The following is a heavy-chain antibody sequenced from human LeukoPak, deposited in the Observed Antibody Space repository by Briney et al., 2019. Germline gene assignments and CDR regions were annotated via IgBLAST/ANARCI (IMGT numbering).Heavy chain of an antibody. CDR3: AKDSEYSSSSGDFDY. D-gene: IGHD6-6*01. CDR1: GFTFSSYA. Sequence: GGSLRLSCAASGFTFSSYAMSWVRQAPGKGLEWVSAISGSGGSTDYADSVKGRFTISRDNSKNTLYLQMNSLRAEDTAVYYCAKDSEYSSSSGDFDYWGQGTLVTVSS. J-gene: IGHJ4*02. V-gene: IGHV3-23*01. CDR2: ISGSGGST.